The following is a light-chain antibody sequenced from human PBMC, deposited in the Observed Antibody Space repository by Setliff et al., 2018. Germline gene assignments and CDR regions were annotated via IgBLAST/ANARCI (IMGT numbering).Light chain of an antibody. CDR3: CSHTRSSTWV. CDR1: NNDVGAYNY. CDR2: DVS. V-gene: IGLV2-14*01. Sequence: QSVLTQPASVSGSPGQSVTISCTGTNNDVGAYNYVSWYQQHPGKAPKFMIYDVSKRSSGASDRFSGSKSGNTASLTISGLQAEDEADYYCCSHTRSSTWVFGGGTKVTVL. J-gene: IGLJ3*02.